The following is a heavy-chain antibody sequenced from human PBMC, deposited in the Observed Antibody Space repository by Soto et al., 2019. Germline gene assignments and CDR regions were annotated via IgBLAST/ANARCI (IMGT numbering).Heavy chain of an antibody. V-gene: IGHV3-23*01. CDR2: ISGSGHAT. J-gene: IGHJ4*02. CDR1: GFIFDSYA. D-gene: IGHD3-22*01. CDR3: AGGRYFERSGGCANY. Sequence: EVKLLESGGGSVPPGASARLSCITSGFIFDSYAMSWVRQSPGRGLEWVAAISGSGHATYYTQSVRGRFTISRDKSKKTVFLQMTNLRDEDTAIYYCAGGRYFERSGGCANYWGLGTLVTVSS.